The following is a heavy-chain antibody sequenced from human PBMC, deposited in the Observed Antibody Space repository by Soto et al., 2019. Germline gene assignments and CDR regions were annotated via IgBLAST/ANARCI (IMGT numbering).Heavy chain of an antibody. CDR2: ISGSGGST. J-gene: IGHJ6*02. Sequence: GGSLRLSCAASGFTFSSYAMSWVRQAPGKGLEWVSAISGSGGSTYYADSVKGRFTITRDNSKNTLYLQMNSLRAEDTAVYYCAKRSKERWDYGDYVGYYGMDVWGQGTTVTVSS. CDR3: AKRSKERWDYGDYVGYYGMDV. D-gene: IGHD4-17*01. CDR1: GFTFSSYA. V-gene: IGHV3-23*01.